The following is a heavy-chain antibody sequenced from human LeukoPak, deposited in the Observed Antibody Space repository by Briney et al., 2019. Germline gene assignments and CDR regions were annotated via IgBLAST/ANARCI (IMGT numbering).Heavy chain of an antibody. CDR1: GYTFTSYG. CDR2: ISAYNGNT. CDR3: ARAFLEWLSPYYYMDV. D-gene: IGHD3-3*01. V-gene: IGHV1-18*01. J-gene: IGHJ6*03. Sequence: ASVKVSCKASGYTFTSYGISWVRQAPGQGLEWMGWISAYNGNTNYAQKLQGRVTMTTDTSTSTAYMELRSLRPDDTAVYYCARAFLEWLSPYYYMDVWGKGTTVTVSS.